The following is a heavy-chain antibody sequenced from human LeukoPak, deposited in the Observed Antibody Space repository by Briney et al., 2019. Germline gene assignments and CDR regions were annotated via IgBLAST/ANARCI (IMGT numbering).Heavy chain of an antibody. CDR2: TSNNGGYT. D-gene: IGHD2-15*01. CDR3: AKQLGYCSDGSCYFPY. V-gene: IGHV3-23*01. J-gene: IGHJ4*02. Sequence: GGPLRLSLAPPGFTLSTPAMTGVRQAPGKGLEWAPPTSNNGGYTYYADSVQGRFTISRDNSKSTLCLQMNSLRAEDTAVYYCAKQLGYCSDGSCYFPYWGQGTLVTVPS. CDR1: GFTLSTPA.